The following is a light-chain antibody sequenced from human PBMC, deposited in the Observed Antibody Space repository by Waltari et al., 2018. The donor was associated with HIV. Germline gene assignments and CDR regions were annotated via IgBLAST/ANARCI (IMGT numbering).Light chain of an antibody. V-gene: IGKV1-33*01. Sequence: IQNTQFPSSLPASVGDRVTITCHASQDISNYLNWYQQKPGKAPKLLIYDASNLETGVPSRFSGSGSGTDFTFTISSLQPEDIATYYCQQYDNLPSYTFGQGTKLEIK. CDR3: QQYDNLPSYT. J-gene: IGKJ2*01. CDR1: QDISNY. CDR2: DAS.